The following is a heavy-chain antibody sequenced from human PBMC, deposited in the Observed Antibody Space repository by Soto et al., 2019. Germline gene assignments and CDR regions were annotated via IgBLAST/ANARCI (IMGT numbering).Heavy chain of an antibody. J-gene: IGHJ5*02. D-gene: IGHD3-22*01. Sequence: SETLSLTCIVSGGSISGSSYYWGWIRQPPGKGLDWIGSIHYSGSTYYNTSLKSRVIMSVDTSRKQLSLKLTSVTAADTAVYYFAKQGAYYIRENWFDPWGPGTQVTVSS. CDR2: IHYSGST. CDR3: AKQGAYYIRENWFDP. V-gene: IGHV4-39*01. CDR1: GGSISGSSYY.